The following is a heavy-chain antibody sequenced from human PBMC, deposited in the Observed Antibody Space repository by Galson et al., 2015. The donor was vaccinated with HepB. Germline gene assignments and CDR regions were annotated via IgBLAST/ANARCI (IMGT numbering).Heavy chain of an antibody. CDR1: GFTFSNYW. V-gene: IGHV3-74*01. CDR2: INSDGSRT. Sequence: SLRLSCAASGFTFSNYWMHWVRQVPGKGLVWVSRINSDGSRTTYADSVKGRFTISRDNAKNTLFLQMNSLRAEDTAVYYCAREDGDDYGDSYGFNPWGQGNLVTVSS. D-gene: IGHD4-17*01. J-gene: IGHJ5*02. CDR3: AREDGDDYGDSYGFNP.